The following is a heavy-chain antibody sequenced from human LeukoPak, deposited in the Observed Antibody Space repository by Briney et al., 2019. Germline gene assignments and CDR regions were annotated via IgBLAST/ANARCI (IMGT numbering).Heavy chain of an antibody. J-gene: IGHJ4*02. Sequence: GGSLRLSCAASGFTFNDYAMHWVRQAPGKGLEWVSGITWNGGSIGYADSVKGRFTISRDNAKNSLYLQMNSLRAEDTALYYCAKDYDSSGYCIDYWGQGTLVTVSS. CDR3: AKDYDSSGYCIDY. CDR2: ITWNGGSI. CDR1: GFTFNDYA. D-gene: IGHD3-22*01. V-gene: IGHV3-9*01.